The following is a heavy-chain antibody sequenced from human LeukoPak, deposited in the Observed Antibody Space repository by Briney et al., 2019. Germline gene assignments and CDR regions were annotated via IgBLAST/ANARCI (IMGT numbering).Heavy chain of an antibody. V-gene: IGHV3-23*01. CDR2: IGNAET. CDR1: GFPFETNA. D-gene: IGHD5-18*01. Sequence: GGSLRLSCAISGFPFETNAMSWVRQAPGKGLEWVATIGNAETFYAGSATGRFTISRDNSQNTVSLQMNRLRVEDTAIYSCAKDWIQFNRVFDCFDSWGQGTLVTVSS. CDR3: AKDWIQFNRVFDCFDS. J-gene: IGHJ4*02.